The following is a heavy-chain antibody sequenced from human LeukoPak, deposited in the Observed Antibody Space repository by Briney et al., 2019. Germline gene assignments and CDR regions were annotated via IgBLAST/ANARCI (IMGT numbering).Heavy chain of an antibody. D-gene: IGHD5-18*01. J-gene: IGHJ6*02. CDR1: GGSISSSSYY. Sequence: KPSETLSLTCTVSGGSISSSSYYWGWIRQPPGKGLEWIGSIYYSGSTYYNPSLKSRVTISVDTSKNQFSLKLSSVTAADTAVYYCARDVRGYSYGIGYGMDVWGQGTTVTVSS. CDR2: IYYSGST. V-gene: IGHV4-39*07. CDR3: ARDVRGYSYGIGYGMDV.